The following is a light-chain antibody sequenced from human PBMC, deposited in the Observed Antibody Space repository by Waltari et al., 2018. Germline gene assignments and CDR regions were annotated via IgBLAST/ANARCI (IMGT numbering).Light chain of an antibody. CDR3: QQSYSTLWT. Sequence: DIQMTQSPSPLSGFVRHRINLTCRASQSISSYLNWYQQKPGKAPKLLIYAASSLQSGVPSRFSGSGSGTDFTLTISSLQPEDFATYYCQQSYSTLWTFGQGTKVEIK. CDR1: QSISSY. CDR2: AAS. J-gene: IGKJ1*01. V-gene: IGKV1-39*01.